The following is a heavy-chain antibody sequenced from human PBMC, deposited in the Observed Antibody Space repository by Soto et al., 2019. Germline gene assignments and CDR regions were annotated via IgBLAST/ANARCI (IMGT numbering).Heavy chain of an antibody. J-gene: IGHJ4*02. Sequence: EVQLVESGGGLVQPGGSLRLSCVASGFTFSSYYMMWARQVPGRGLEWLAKIKQDGSEKSYVDSVRGRFIISRANAKELVYLQLDRLRAYDTAVYFCGRLARGAAGGTFWGQGTLVTVSS. CDR2: IKQDGSEK. CDR1: GFTFSSYY. V-gene: IGHV3-7*03. D-gene: IGHD6-13*01. CDR3: GRLARGAAGGTF.